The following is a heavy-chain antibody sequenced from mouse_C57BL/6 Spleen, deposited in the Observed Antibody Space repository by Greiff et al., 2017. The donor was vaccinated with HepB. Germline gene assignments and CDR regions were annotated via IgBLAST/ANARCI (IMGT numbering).Heavy chain of an antibody. CDR2: INPYNGDT. V-gene: IGHV1-20*01. D-gene: IGHD2-4*01. Sequence: VVKPGDSVKISCTASGYSFTGYFMNWVMQSHGKSLEWIGRINPYNGDTFYNQKFKGKATLTVDKSSSTAHMELRSLTSEDSAVYYCARNIYYDYDASYYYAMDYWGQGTSVTVSS. J-gene: IGHJ4*01. CDR1: GYSFTGYF. CDR3: ARNIYYDYDASYYYAMDY.